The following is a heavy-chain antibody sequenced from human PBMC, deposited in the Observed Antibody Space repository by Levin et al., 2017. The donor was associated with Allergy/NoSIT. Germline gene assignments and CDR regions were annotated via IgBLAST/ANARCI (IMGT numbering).Heavy chain of an antibody. J-gene: IGHJ6*02. D-gene: IGHD5-24*01. CDR1: GFTFDDYT. V-gene: IGHV3-43*01. CDR2: ISWDGGST. CDR3: AKENLQGFYYYGMDV. Sequence: GESLKISCAASGFTFDDYTMHWVRQAPGKGLEWVSLISWDGGSTYYADSVKGRFTISRDNSKNSLYLQMNSLRTEDTALYYCAKENLQGFYYYGMDVWGQGTTVTVSS.